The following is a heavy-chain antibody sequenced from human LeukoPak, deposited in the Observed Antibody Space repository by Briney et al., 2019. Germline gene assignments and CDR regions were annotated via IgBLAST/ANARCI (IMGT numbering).Heavy chain of an antibody. Sequence: GGSLRLSCAASGFTFSSYGMHWVRQAPGKGLEWVAVIWYGGSNKYYADSVKGRFTISRDNSKNTLYLQMNSLRAEDTAVYYCAKDRDSYMDVWGKGTTVTVSS. V-gene: IGHV3-30*02. CDR3: AKDRDSYMDV. CDR2: IWYGGSNK. J-gene: IGHJ6*03. CDR1: GFTFSSYG. D-gene: IGHD3-10*01.